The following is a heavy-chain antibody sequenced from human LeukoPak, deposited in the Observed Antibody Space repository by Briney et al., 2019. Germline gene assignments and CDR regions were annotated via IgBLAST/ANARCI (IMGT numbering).Heavy chain of an antibody. CDR2: IIPIFGIA. Sequence: SVKVSCKASGGTLSSYAISWVRQAPGQGLEWMGRIIPIFGIANYAQKFRGRVTITADKSTSTAYMELSSLRSEDTAVYYCARAWFDSWGQGTLVTVSS. V-gene: IGHV1-69*04. CDR3: ARAWFDS. J-gene: IGHJ5*01. CDR1: GGTLSSYA.